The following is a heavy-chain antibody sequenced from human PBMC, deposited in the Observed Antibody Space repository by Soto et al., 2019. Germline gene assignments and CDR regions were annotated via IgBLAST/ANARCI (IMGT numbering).Heavy chain of an antibody. CDR3: AREFRSLAYGDTAYGMDV. J-gene: IGHJ6*01. V-gene: IGHV3-30-3*01. Sequence: QEQLVESGGGVVQPGRSLRLSCAASGFSFSSYAMHWVRQAPGKGLEWVALISYDGDNKYYADSVKGRFTISRDNSKNPGALQMDSLRGEDTALYYCAREFRSLAYGDTAYGMDVWGEGATVTVS. D-gene: IGHD4-17*01. CDR1: GFSFSSYA. CDR2: ISYDGDNK.